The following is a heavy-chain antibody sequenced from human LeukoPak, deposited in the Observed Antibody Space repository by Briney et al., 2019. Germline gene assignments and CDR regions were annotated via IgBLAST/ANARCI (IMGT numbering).Heavy chain of an antibody. CDR2: IYSGGST. CDR3: ARAKPKNMVRGLIMRRESRYYFDY. V-gene: IGHV3-53*01. CDR1: GFTVSSNY. Sequence: GGSLRLSCAASGFTVSSNYMSWVRQAPGKGLEWVSVIYSGGSTYYADSVKGRFAISRDNSKSTLYIQMNSLRAEDTAVYYCARAKPKNMVRGLIMRRESRYYFDYWGQGTLVTVSS. D-gene: IGHD3-10*01. J-gene: IGHJ4*02.